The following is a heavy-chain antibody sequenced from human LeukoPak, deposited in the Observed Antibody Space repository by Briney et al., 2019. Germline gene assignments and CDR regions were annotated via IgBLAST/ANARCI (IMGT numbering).Heavy chain of an antibody. CDR1: GFTFSSYA. D-gene: IGHD4-17*01. CDR3: AKVPVTTFSGWFDP. Sequence: PGGSLRLSCAASGFTFSSYAMSWVRQAAGQGLEWVSAISVSGGSTYYADSVKGRFTISRDNSKNTLYLQMNSLRAEDTAVYYCAKVPVTTFSGWFDPWGQGTLVTVSS. J-gene: IGHJ5*02. CDR2: ISVSGGST. V-gene: IGHV3-23*01.